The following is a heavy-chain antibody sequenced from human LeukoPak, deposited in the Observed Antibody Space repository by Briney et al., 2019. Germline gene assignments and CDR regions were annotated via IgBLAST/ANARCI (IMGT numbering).Heavy chain of an antibody. V-gene: IGHV3-74*01. CDR3: VTDHTGKEDK. J-gene: IGHJ4*02. D-gene: IGHD2-15*01. CDR2: INPDGSTT. CDR1: GFTFSSFW. Sequence: GGSLRLSCAASGFTFSSFWIHWVRQVPEKGLVWVSRINPDGSTTTYADSVKGRFTISRDNAKNTLYLQMNSLRVEDTAVYYCVTDHTGKEDKWGQGTLVTVSS.